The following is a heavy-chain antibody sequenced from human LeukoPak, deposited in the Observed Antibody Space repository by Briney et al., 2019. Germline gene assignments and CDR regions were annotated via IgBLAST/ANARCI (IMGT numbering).Heavy chain of an antibody. D-gene: IGHD6-13*01. CDR3: ARPGYSSSWSEHYAFDI. J-gene: IGHJ3*02. CDR1: GFTFRDYQ. V-gene: IGHV3-74*01. Sequence: PGGSLRLSCAASGFTFRDYQMTWVRQAPGKGLVWVSRINTDGSSTSYADSVKGRFTISRDNAKNTLYLQMNSLRAEDTAVYYCARPGYSSSWSEHYAFDIWGQGTMVTVSS. CDR2: INTDGSST.